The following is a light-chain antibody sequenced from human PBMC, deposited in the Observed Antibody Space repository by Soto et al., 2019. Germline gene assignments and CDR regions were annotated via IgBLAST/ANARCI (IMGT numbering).Light chain of an antibody. CDR3: QQYNNWPRT. CDR1: QRSGSN. V-gene: IGKV3-15*01. Sequence: ELVMTQSPSTLSVSPGEGATLSCMASQRSGSNLAWCQQTPGQAPRLVIVDASTRATGIPDRFTGRGSGTEFTLTISSRQSEVVAVYYCQQYNNWPRTFGQGTKVDI. CDR2: DAS. J-gene: IGKJ1*01.